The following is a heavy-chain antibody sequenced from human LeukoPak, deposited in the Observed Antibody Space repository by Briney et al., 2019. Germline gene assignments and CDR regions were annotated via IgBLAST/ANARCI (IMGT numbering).Heavy chain of an antibody. CDR1: GGSFSGYY. V-gene: IGHV4-34*01. J-gene: IGHJ4*02. Sequence: SETLSLTCAVYGGSFSGYYWSWIRQPPGKGLEWIGEINHSGSTNYNPSLKSRVTISVDTSKNQFSLKLSSVTAADTAVYYRARGPPPWAAAKREYFDYWGQGTLVTVSS. D-gene: IGHD2-2*01. CDR3: ARGPPPWAAAKREYFDY. CDR2: INHSGST.